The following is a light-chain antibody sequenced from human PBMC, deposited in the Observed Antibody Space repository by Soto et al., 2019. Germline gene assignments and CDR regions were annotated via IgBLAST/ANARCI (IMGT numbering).Light chain of an antibody. Sequence: DIVMTQSPLSLPVSPGEPASISCRSSQSLLHSNGYNYLDWYLQKPGQSPQLLIDLASKRASGVPDRFSGSGSGTDFPLKISRVEAEDVGVYYCMQSLQTPPFTFGPGTKVEIK. CDR2: LAS. CDR3: MQSLQTPPFT. V-gene: IGKV2-28*01. J-gene: IGKJ3*01. CDR1: QSLLHSNGYNY.